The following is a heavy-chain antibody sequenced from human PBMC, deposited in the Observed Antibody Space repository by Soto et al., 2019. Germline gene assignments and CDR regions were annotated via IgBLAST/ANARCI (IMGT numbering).Heavy chain of an antibody. J-gene: IGHJ4*02. CDR2: ISDTGGDT. D-gene: IGHD3-16*02. CDR1: GFTFNYYD. Sequence: EAQLLESGGGLVQPGGSLRLSCVASGFTFNYYDVSWVRRAPGKGLEWVSTISDTGGDTYYGDSVKGRFSISRDKSRSTVFLQMHSLTVDDMALYYCATSSERLSMATLGGLIPLGFDYWGQGILVTVSS. CDR3: ATSSERLSMATLGGLIPLGFDY. V-gene: IGHV3-23*01.